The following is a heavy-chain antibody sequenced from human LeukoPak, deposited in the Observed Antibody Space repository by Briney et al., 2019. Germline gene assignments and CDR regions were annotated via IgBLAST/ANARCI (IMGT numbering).Heavy chain of an antibody. V-gene: IGHV1-2*02. CDR1: GYTFIGYH. CDR2: INPNSGDT. CDR3: ARGHMVRAWDF. D-gene: IGHD3-10*01. Sequence: ASVKVSCKASGYTFIGYHMHWVRQAPGQGLEWMGWINPNSGDTNYAQKFQGRVTMNRDTSISTAYMEVSSLRSDDTAMYYCARGHMVRAWDFWGQGTLVTVSS. J-gene: IGHJ4*02.